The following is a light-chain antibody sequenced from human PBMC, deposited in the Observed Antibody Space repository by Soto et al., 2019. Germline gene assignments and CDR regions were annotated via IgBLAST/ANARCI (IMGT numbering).Light chain of an antibody. J-gene: IGKJ3*01. CDR1: QYISNY. V-gene: IGKV1-33*01. Sequence: DIPMTQSPPSLSASVGDRVTITCRASQYISNYLNWYQQKPGKAPKVLIYESSNLEAGVPSRFSGSGSGTEFTFTISSLQPEDIATYYCQQYDNLPLTFGPGTKVDIK. CDR2: ESS. CDR3: QQYDNLPLT.